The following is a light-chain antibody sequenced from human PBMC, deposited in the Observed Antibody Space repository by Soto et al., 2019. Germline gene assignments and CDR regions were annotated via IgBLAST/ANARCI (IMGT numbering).Light chain of an antibody. CDR3: QQYLSYPIT. CDR1: QRSSSW. J-gene: IGKJ5*01. CDR2: KAS. Sequence: DIQMTQSPSTLSASVGHRVTITCRASQRSSSWLAWYQQKAGNAPKSLIYKASSLESGVPSRFSGSGSGTEFTLTISSLQPDDFATYYCQQYLSYPITFGQGTRLEIK. V-gene: IGKV1-5*03.